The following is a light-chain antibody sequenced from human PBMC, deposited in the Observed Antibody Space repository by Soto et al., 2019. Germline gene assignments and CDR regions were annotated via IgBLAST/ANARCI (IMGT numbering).Light chain of an antibody. J-gene: IGLJ1*01. Sequence: QSALTQPASVSGSPGQSITISCTGTSSDVGGYNYVSWYQQHPGKAPKLMIYEVSNRPSGVSNRFSGSKSGNTASLTISGLQAEDEADYFCCSSENYMRFVFGSGTKVTVL. CDR1: SSDVGGYNY. CDR3: CSSENYMRFV. V-gene: IGLV2-14*01. CDR2: EVS.